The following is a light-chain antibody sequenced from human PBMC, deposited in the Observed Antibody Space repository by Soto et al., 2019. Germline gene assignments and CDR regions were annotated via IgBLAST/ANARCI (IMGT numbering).Light chain of an antibody. CDR1: QRVSSY. V-gene: IGKV3-15*01. CDR3: QRYNNWPEYT. CDR2: GAS. J-gene: IGKJ2*01. Sequence: EIVLSQSPATLSLSPGERHILCCMASQRVSSYWSWYQQKPGQAPRLLIYGASSRVNGSPARFSGSGFGGELTLTITSLQSEDFAVYYCQRYNNWPEYTFGQGTKVDIK.